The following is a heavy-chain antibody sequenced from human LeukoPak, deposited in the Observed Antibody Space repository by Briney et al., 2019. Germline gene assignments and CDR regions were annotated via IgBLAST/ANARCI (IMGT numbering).Heavy chain of an antibody. CDR1: AFTFSDYS. V-gene: IGHV3-48*01. J-gene: IGHJ4*02. Sequence: GGSLRLSCAASAFTFSDYSMNWVRQAPGKGLEWISCISGRSSTIYYADSVRGRFTISRDNAKNSMYLQMNSLRAEDTAVYYCARDRLTSGSYFFDYWGQGTLVTVSS. CDR2: ISGRSSTI. D-gene: IGHD1-26*01. CDR3: ARDRLTSGSYFFDY.